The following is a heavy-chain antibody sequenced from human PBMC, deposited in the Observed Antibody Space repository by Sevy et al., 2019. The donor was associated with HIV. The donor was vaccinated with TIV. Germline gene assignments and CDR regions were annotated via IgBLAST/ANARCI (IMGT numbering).Heavy chain of an antibody. V-gene: IGHV4-39*01. CDR1: GGSISSSSYY. Sequence: SETLSLTCTVSGGSISSSSYYWGWIRQPPGKGLEWIGSIYYSGSTYYNPSLKSRVTISVDTSKNQFSLKLSSVTAADTAVYYCARHVVARRYFDWLTQENWFDPWGQGTLVTVSS. CDR3: ARHVVARRYFDWLTQENWFDP. CDR2: IYYSGST. J-gene: IGHJ5*02. D-gene: IGHD3-9*01.